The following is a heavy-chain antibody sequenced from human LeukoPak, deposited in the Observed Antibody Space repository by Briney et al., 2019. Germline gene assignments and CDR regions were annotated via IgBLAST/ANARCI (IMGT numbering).Heavy chain of an antibody. V-gene: IGHV4-39*07. J-gene: IGHJ6*03. CDR1: GGSISSSSYY. Sequence: SETLSLTCTVSGGSISSSSYYWGWIRQPPGKGLEWIGSIYYSGSTYYNPSLKSRVTISVDTSKNQFSLKLSSVTAADTAVYYCARGAYDFWSGYYYPGYYYYMDVWGKGTTVTISS. CDR3: ARGAYDFWSGYYYPGYYYYMDV. D-gene: IGHD3-3*01. CDR2: IYYSGST.